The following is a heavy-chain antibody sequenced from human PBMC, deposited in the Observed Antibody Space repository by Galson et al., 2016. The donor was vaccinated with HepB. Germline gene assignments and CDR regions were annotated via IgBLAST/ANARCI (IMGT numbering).Heavy chain of an antibody. CDR1: GGSISSLGHY. D-gene: IGHD3-22*01. J-gene: IGHJ3*02. Sequence: TLSLTCTVSGGSISSLGHYWTWIRQNPEKGLQWIGYMYYSGNAHYNPSLKSRVIISIDTSKNQFSLKLSSVTAADTAVYFCARPNYHDTSRAFDIWSQGTVITVSS. V-gene: IGHV4-31*03. CDR3: ARPNYHDTSRAFDI. CDR2: MYYSGNA.